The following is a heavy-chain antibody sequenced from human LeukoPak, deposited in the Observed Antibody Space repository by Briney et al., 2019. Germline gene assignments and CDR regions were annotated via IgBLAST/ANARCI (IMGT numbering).Heavy chain of an antibody. CDR3: ARSSTVTTYSTRYYYYMDV. D-gene: IGHD4-17*01. CDR1: GYTFTGYY. Sequence: ASVKVSCKASGYTFTGYYMHWVRQAPGQGLEWMGWTNPNSGGTNYAQKFQGRVTMTRDTSISTAYMELSRLRSDDTAVYYCARSSTVTTYSTRYYYYMDVWGKGTTVTISS. J-gene: IGHJ6*03. V-gene: IGHV1-2*02. CDR2: TNPNSGGT.